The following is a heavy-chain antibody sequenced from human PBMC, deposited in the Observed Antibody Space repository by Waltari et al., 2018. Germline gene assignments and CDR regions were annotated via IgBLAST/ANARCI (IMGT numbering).Heavy chain of an antibody. Sequence: QLQMHESGTGLVKSSETLSLTCTVSGDSMTNSNYYWAWIRQPPGKGLEWIGDIYYSGTSFYNPSLMSRLTISADTSKNHFSLSLTSVTVADTAIYYCARRPMGAAFDYWGQGVLVTISS. CDR2: IYYSGTS. CDR1: GDSMTNSNYY. CDR3: ARRPMGAAFDY. V-gene: IGHV4-39*02. J-gene: IGHJ4*02. D-gene: IGHD3-16*01.